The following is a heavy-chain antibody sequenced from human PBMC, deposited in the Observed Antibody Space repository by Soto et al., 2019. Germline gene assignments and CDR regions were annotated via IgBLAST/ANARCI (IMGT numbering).Heavy chain of an antibody. V-gene: IGHV5-51*01. J-gene: IGHJ6*02. CDR1: GYSFTSYW. CDR3: ARHAYDFWTGHPNPRYYYGMAV. D-gene: IGHD3-3*01. Sequence: GESLKISCKGSGYSFTSYWIGWVRQMPGKGLEWMGIIYPGDSHTRYSPSLQGQVTISVDKSISTAYLQWSSLKATDTAMYYCARHAYDFWTGHPNPRYYYGMAVWGQGTTVPVSS. CDR2: IYPGDSHT.